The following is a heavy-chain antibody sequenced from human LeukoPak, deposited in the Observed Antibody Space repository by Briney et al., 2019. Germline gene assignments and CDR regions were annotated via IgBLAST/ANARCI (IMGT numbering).Heavy chain of an antibody. D-gene: IGHD3-3*01. J-gene: IGHJ4*02. CDR1: GGSLSGDSYY. V-gene: IGHV4-39*01. CDR2: IYYSGST. Sequence: PSETLSLPCTVSGGSLSGDSYYWGWIRQPPGRGLEWIGSIYYSGSTYYNPSLRSRVTISVDTSKSQISLKLRSVTAADTAMYYCARLWSGYRPHDFWGQGTLVTVSS. CDR3: ARLWSGYRPHDF.